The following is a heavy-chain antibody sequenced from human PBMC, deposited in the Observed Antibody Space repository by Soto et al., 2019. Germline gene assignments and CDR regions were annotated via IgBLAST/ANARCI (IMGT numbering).Heavy chain of an antibody. D-gene: IGHD6-19*01. V-gene: IGHV4-59*08. J-gene: IGHJ6*02. CDR2: IYYSGST. Sequence: SETLSLTCTVSGGSISSYYWSWIRQPPGKGLEWIGYIYYSGSTNYNPSLKSRVTISVDTSKNQFSLKLSSVTAADTAVYYCARHPSSAAVPVDEYYYYYGMDVWGQGTTVTVSS. CDR3: ARHPSSAAVPVDEYYYYYGMDV. CDR1: GGSISSYY.